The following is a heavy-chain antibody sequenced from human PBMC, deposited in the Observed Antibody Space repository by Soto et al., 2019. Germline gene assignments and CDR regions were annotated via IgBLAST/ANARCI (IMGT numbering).Heavy chain of an antibody. V-gene: IGHV3-73*01. Sequence: GGSLRLSFAASGFTFTGSAVHWVRQASGKGLEWVGRIRGEANNYATAYAASVKGRFTISRDDSKNTAFLQMNSLRTEDTAVYYCSRHEEPGKDIVTTRRFDYWGQGTLVTVSS. CDR1: GFTFTGSA. CDR3: SRHEEPGKDIVTTRRFDY. D-gene: IGHD5-12*01. CDR2: IRGEANNYAT. J-gene: IGHJ4*02.